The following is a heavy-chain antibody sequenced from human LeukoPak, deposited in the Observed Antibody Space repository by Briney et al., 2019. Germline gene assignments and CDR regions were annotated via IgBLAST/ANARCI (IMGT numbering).Heavy chain of an antibody. J-gene: IGHJ4*02. CDR1: GGSVSSGSYY. Sequence: SETLSLTCTVSGGSVSSGSYYWSWIRQPPGKGLEWIGYIYYSGSTNYNPSLKSRVTISVDTSKNQFTLKLSSVTAADTAVYYCAREDYWGQGTLVTVSS. V-gene: IGHV4-61*01. CDR3: AREDY. CDR2: IYYSGST.